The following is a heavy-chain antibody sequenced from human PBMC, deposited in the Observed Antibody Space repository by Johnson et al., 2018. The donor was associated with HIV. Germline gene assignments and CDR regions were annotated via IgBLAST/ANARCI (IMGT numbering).Heavy chain of an antibody. CDR2: IGTAGDT. CDR3: ARDGHVSGSYHAFDI. D-gene: IGHD1-26*01. V-gene: IGHV3-13*01. J-gene: IGHJ3*02. CDR1: GFTFSSYD. Sequence: MQLVESGGGLVQPGGSLRLSCAASGFTFSSYDMHWVRQATGKGLEWVSSIGTAGDTYYPGSVKGRFTISRENAKNSLYLQMNSLTVGDTAVYYCARDGHVSGSYHAFDIWGQGTMVTVSS.